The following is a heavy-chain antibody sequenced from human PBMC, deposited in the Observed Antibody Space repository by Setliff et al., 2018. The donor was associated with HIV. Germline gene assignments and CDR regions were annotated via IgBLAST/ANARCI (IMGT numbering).Heavy chain of an antibody. CDR1: GFTLSSYW. J-gene: IGHJ6*03. CDR3: AKQLSPHFYYYMDV. V-gene: IGHV3-74*01. Sequence: GGSLRLSCAASGFTLSSYWMHWVRQVPGKGLVWVSRINSDGSSTSYADSVTGRFTISRDNARNTVYLQRNSLRVEDTAVYYCAKQLSPHFYYYMDVWGNGTTVTVSS. CDR2: INSDGSST. D-gene: IGHD3-3*02.